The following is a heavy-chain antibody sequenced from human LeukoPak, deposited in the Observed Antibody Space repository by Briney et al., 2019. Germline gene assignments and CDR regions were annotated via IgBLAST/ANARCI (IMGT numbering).Heavy chain of an antibody. J-gene: IGHJ6*02. D-gene: IGHD5-18*01. V-gene: IGHV3-64*01. CDR1: GFTFSSYA. CDR3: ARCGYSYGLFYYYGMDV. Sequence: GGSLRLSCAASGFTFSSYAMHWVRQAPGKGLEYVSAISSNGGSTYYANSVKGRFTISRDNSKNTLYLQMGSLRAEEMAVYYCARCGYSYGLFYYYGMDVWGQGTTVTVSS. CDR2: ISSNGGST.